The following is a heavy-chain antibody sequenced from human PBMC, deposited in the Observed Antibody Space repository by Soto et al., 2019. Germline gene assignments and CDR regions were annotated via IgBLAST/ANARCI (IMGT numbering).Heavy chain of an antibody. CDR3: ARVPGDFWSGYYSWFDP. J-gene: IGHJ5*02. Sequence: PSETLSLTCAVYGGSFTTYYWSWIRQPPGKGLQWIGEINHRGTTKYNPSLNSRVTISVDTSKNQFSLNLNSLTAADTAVYYCARVPGDFWSGYYSWFDPWGQGTLVTVSS. V-gene: IGHV4-34*01. CDR2: INHRGTT. CDR1: GGSFTTYY. D-gene: IGHD3-3*01.